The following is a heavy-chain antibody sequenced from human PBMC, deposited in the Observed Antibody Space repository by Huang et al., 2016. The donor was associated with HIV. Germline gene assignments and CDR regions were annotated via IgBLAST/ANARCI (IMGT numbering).Heavy chain of an antibody. J-gene: IGHJ4*02. CDR2: IIAYKGNK. D-gene: IGHD4-17*01. V-gene: IGHV1-18*04. Sequence: QVQLVQSGAEVKKPGASVKVYCKASGYTFTSYGISWVRQGPGQGLEWMGWIIAYKGNKNYAQQDQVRVTMTTDTTTSTAYMEGRSLRSDDPAAYYCARDPRYGDSDYWGQGTLVTVSS. CDR3: ARDPRYGDSDY. CDR1: GYTFTSYG.